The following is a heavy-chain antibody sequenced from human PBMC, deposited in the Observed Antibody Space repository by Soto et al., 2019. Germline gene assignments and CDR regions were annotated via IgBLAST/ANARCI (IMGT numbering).Heavy chain of an antibody. CDR3: AKELMDWNYSYGVDV. CDR2: ISYDGNNK. D-gene: IGHD1-1*01. Sequence: QVQLVESGGGVVQPGRSLRLSCAASGFTFSIYAIHWVRQAPGKGLEWVAVISYDGNNKYYTDSVKGRFTISRDNSKNTVFLQIKRPRAEDTAVYYCAKELMDWNYSYGVDVWGQGTTVTVSS. V-gene: IGHV3-30*18. J-gene: IGHJ6*02. CDR1: GFTFSIYA.